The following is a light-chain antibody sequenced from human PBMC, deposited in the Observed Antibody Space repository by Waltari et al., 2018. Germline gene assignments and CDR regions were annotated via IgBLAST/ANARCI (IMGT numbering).Light chain of an antibody. J-gene: IGLJ3*02. Sequence: QSVLTQPPSASGTPGPRVAIPCSGTRSNIGRNSVHWYQQLPGTAPKLLTHSNNQRPSGVPDRFSGSKSGTSASLAISGLQSEDEAHYYCAAWDASLNGWVFGGGTKLTVL. CDR2: SNN. CDR3: AAWDASLNGWV. CDR1: RSNIGRNS. V-gene: IGLV1-44*01.